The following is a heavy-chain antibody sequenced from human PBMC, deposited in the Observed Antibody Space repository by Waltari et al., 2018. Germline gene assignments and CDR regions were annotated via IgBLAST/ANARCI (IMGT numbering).Heavy chain of an antibody. V-gene: IGHV3-21*01. J-gene: IGHJ4*02. Sequence: VRLVDSGSGLVAPGGSLRPSCAASGLPCTSYSINWVRQAPGKGLEWVSSISSSSSYIYYADSVKGRFTISRDNAKNSLYLQMNSLRAEDTAVYYCARDPRYCSSTSCHDYWGQGTLVTVSS. CDR3: ARDPRYCSSTSCHDY. CDR2: ISSSSSYI. D-gene: IGHD2-2*01. CDR1: GLPCTSYS.